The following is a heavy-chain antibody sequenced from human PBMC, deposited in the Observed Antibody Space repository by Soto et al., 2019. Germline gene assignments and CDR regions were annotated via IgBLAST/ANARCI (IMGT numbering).Heavy chain of an antibody. CDR3: ARDLGETGDNYYYYGMDV. D-gene: IGHD7-27*01. Sequence: GASVKVSCKASGGTFSSYAISWVRQAPGQGLEWMGGITPIFGTANYAQRFQGRVTITADESTSTAYMELSSLRSEDTAVYYCARDLGETGDNYYYYGMDVWGQGTTVTVSS. CDR2: ITPIFGTA. J-gene: IGHJ6*02. V-gene: IGHV1-69*13. CDR1: GGTFSSYA.